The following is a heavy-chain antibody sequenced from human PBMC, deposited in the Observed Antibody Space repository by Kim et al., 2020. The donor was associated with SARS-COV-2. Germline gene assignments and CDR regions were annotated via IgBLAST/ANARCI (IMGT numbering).Heavy chain of an antibody. J-gene: IGHJ6*02. D-gene: IGHD5-18*01. Sequence: LKSRVTISVDTSKNQFSLKLSSVTAADTAVYYCARGDTAMVTYYYYGMDVWGQGTTVTVSS. V-gene: IGHV4-59*09. CDR3: ARGDTAMVTYYYYGMDV.